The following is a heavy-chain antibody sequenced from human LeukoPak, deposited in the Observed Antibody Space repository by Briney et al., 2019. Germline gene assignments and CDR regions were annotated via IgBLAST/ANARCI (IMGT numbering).Heavy chain of an antibody. CDR2: ISSNGDST. Sequence: PGRSLRLSCAASGFTSGSYSMVWVRQAPGKGLEYVSAISSNGDSTHYANSVKGRFTISRDNSKNTLYLQMDSLRAEDMAAYYCAREGAVNDYGDYRPFDYWGQGTLVTVSS. V-gene: IGHV3-64*01. J-gene: IGHJ4*02. CDR3: AREGAVNDYGDYRPFDY. D-gene: IGHD4-17*01. CDR1: GFTSGSYS.